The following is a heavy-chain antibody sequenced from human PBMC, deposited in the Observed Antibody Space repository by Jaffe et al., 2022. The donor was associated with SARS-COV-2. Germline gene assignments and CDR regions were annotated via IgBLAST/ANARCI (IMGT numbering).Heavy chain of an antibody. CDR1: GDSITNRGYY. J-gene: IGHJ5*02. D-gene: IGHD6-19*01. Sequence: QLHLQESGPGLVKPSETLSLTCTVSGDSITNRGYYWGWIRQSPGKGLEWIGSIYYNGNSFHNPSLNSRVTTSVDTSKNQFSLTLNSVTAADAAIYYCASHASGCKSCSWFYPWGRGTLVTVSS. V-gene: IGHV4-39*01. CDR2: IYYNGNS. CDR3: ASHASGCKSCSWFYP.